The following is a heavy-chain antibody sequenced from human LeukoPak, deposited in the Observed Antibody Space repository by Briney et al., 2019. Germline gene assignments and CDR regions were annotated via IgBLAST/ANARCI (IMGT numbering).Heavy chain of an antibody. V-gene: IGHV1-46*01. CDR2: INPSGGST. CDR1: GYTFTSYY. J-gene: IGHJ5*02. D-gene: IGHD4-17*01. Sequence: ASVKVSCKASGYTFTSYYMHWVRQAPGRGLEWMGIINPSGGSTSYAQKFQGRATMTRDMSTSTVYMELSSLRSEDTAVYYCARGHHGDWFDPWGQGTLVTVSS. CDR3: ARGHHGDWFDP.